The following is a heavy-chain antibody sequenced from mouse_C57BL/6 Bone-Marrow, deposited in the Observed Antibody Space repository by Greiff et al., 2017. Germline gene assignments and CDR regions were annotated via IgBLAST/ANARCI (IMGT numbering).Heavy chain of an antibody. Sequence: VQLKQSGPELVKPGASVKISCKASGYSFTGYYMNWVKQSPEKSLEGIGEINPSTGGTTYNQKFKAKATLTVDKSSSTAYMQLKSLTSEDSAVYYCARGPLWLPFDYWGQGTTLTVSS. CDR3: ARGPLWLPFDY. D-gene: IGHD2-2*01. V-gene: IGHV1-42*01. J-gene: IGHJ2*01. CDR1: GYSFTGYY. CDR2: INPSTGGT.